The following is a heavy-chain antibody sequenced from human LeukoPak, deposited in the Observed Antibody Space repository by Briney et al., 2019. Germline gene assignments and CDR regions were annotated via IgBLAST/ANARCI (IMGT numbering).Heavy chain of an antibody. CDR3: ARWTEMATYYYYYGMDV. V-gene: IGHV1-8*01. CDR2: MNPNSGNT. D-gene: IGHD5-24*01. CDR1: GYTFTSYD. Sequence: ASANVSCKASGYTFTSYDINWVRQATGQGLEWMGWMNPNSGNTGYAQKFQGRVTMTRNTSISTAYMELSSLRSEDTAVYYCARWTEMATYYYYYGMDVWGQGTTVTVSS. J-gene: IGHJ6*02.